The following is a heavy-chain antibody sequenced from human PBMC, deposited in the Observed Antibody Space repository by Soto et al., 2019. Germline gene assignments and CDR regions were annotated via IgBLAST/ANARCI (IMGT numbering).Heavy chain of an antibody. CDR1: GYTFTSYG. CDR3: ARHRLPLEWLDYNWFDP. CDR2: ISAYNGNT. D-gene: IGHD3-3*01. V-gene: IGHV1-18*01. Sequence: ASVKVSCKASGYTFTSYGISWVRQAPGQGLEWMGWISAYNGNTNYAQKPQGRVTMTTDTSTSTAYMELRSLRSDDTAVYYCARHRLPLEWLDYNWFDPWGQGTLVTVSS. J-gene: IGHJ5*02.